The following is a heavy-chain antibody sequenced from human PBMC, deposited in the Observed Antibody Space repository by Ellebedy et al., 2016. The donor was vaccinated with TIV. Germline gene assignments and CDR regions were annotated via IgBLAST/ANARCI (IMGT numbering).Heavy chain of an antibody. J-gene: IGHJ4*02. CDR1: GCTFSSYV. V-gene: IGHV1-69*13. Sequence: AASVKVSCKASGCTFSSYVISWVRQAPGQGLEWMGGIIPIFGAANYAQKFQGRVSITADDSTSTAYMELSGLRSEDTDVYFCARAESGGYAWDYWGQGTLVTVSS. D-gene: IGHD5-12*01. CDR3: ARAESGGYAWDY. CDR2: IIPIFGAA.